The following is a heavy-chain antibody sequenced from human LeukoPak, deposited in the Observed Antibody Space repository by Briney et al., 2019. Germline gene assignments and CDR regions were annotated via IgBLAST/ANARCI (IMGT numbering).Heavy chain of an antibody. V-gene: IGHV3-15*05. CDR1: GFIFSNAW. CDR2: IKSKADGGTT. J-gene: IGHJ4*02. D-gene: IGHD5-12*01. CDR3: TRYTGYDAFDY. Sequence: GGSLRLSCAASGFIFSNAWMSWVRQVPGKGLEWVGRIKSKADGGTTDYAAPANGTFTISRDDSRNTLYLQMNSLKTEDTAVYYCTRYTGYDAFDYWGQGTLVTVSS.